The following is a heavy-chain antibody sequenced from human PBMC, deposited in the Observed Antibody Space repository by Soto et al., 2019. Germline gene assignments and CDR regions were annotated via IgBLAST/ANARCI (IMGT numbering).Heavy chain of an antibody. CDR1: GGSISSYY. CDR2: IYTSGST. Sequence: SETLSLTCTVSGGSISSYYWSWIRQPAGKGLEWIGRIYTSGSTNYNPSLKSRVTMSVDTSKNQFSLRLSSVTAADTAVYYCARESYYYGSGSPKNRLDPWGQGTLVTVSS. D-gene: IGHD3-10*01. CDR3: ARESYYYGSGSPKNRLDP. V-gene: IGHV4-4*07. J-gene: IGHJ5*02.